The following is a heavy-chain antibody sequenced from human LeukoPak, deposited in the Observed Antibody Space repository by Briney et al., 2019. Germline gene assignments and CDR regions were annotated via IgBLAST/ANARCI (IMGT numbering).Heavy chain of an antibody. CDR1: GFPFSSYA. V-gene: IGHV3-23*01. CDR3: AKRYCSGGSCYYFDY. D-gene: IGHD2-15*01. CDR2: ISGSGGST. Sequence: GGSLRLSCAASGFPFSSYAMSWVRQAPGKGLEWVSAISGSGGSTYYADSVKGRFTISRDNSKNTLYLQMNSLRAEDTAVYYCAKRYCSGGSCYYFDYWGQGTLVTVSS. J-gene: IGHJ4*02.